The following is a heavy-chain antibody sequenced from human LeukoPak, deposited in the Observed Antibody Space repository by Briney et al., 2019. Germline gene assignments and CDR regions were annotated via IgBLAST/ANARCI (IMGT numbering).Heavy chain of an antibody. D-gene: IGHD6-6*01. CDR2: INHSGST. V-gene: IGHV4-34*01. CDR1: GGSFSGYY. CDR3: ARVNSSSDY. J-gene: IGHJ4*02. Sequence: SETLSLTCAVYGGSFSGYYWSWIRQPPGKGLEWIGEINHSGSTNYNPSLKSRVTISVDTSKNQFSLKLNSVTAADTAVYYCARVNSSSDYWGQGTLVTVSS.